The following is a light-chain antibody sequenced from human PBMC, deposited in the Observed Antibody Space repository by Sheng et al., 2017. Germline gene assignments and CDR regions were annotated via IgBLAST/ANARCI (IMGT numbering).Light chain of an antibody. Sequence: EIVMTQSPATLSVSPGERVTLSCRASEAVEKMLGWYQHKPGQPPSLLIHGASTRAPGIPDRFSASGSGTEFTLSISSLQPEDFAVYYCHQYGNSPGTFGQGTRLEIK. J-gene: IGKJ5*01. CDR1: EAVEKM. CDR3: HQYGNSPGT. V-gene: IGKV3D-15*02. CDR2: GAS.